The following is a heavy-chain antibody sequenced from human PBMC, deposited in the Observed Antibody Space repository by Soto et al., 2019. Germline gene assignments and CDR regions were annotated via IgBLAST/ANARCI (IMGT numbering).Heavy chain of an antibody. CDR2: ISASGFST. J-gene: IGHJ4*02. D-gene: IGHD5-12*01. V-gene: IGHV3-23*01. Sequence: HPGGSLRLSCAASGFTFSNYAMNWVRQAPGKGLEWVSAISASGFSTYYADSVRGRFAISRDNSKDTLYLQMNSLRAEDTALYYCAKDWQNIMATTDFDYWGQGTLVTVSS. CDR1: GFTFSNYA. CDR3: AKDWQNIMATTDFDY.